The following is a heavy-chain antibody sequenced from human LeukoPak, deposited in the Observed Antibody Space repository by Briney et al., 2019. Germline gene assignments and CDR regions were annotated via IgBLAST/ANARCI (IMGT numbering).Heavy chain of an antibody. CDR1: GFTFDDYA. Sequence: GGSLRLSCAASGFTFDDYAMHWVRQAPGKGLEWVSGISWNSGLIGYADSVKGRFTISRDNAKNSLYLQMNSLRAEDTAVYYCAKEGLIAVLNYWGQGTLVTVSS. CDR3: AKEGLIAVLNY. CDR2: ISWNSGLI. D-gene: IGHD6-19*01. V-gene: IGHV3-9*01. J-gene: IGHJ4*02.